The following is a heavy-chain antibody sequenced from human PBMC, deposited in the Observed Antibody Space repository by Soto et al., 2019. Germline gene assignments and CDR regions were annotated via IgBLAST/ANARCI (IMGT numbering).Heavy chain of an antibody. CDR1: GDSVTSRSYY. D-gene: IGHD6-13*01. J-gene: IGHJ5*02. CDR2: IYYSGNI. Sequence: QVQLQESGPGLVKPSETLSLTCTVSGDSVTSRSYYWTWVRQPPGKGLEWIGYIYYSGNINYNPSLKSRFTISVDTSTNQFSLKLTSVTAADTAIYYCARGNIAASGTKFDPWCQGILVTVSS. V-gene: IGHV4-61*01. CDR3: ARGNIAASGTKFDP.